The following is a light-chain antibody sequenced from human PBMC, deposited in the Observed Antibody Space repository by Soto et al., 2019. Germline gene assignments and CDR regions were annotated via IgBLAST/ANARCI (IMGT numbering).Light chain of an antibody. J-gene: IGKJ1*01. CDR3: QQFYSYPWT. Sequence: DIQMTQSPSSVSASVGDRVTITCRASQHISTWLTWYQQKPGKAPKLLIYAASILQSGVPSRFSGSGSGTESTLTISSLQPADFATYYCQQFYSYPWTFGQGTKVDI. CDR1: QHISTW. CDR2: AAS. V-gene: IGKV1D-16*01.